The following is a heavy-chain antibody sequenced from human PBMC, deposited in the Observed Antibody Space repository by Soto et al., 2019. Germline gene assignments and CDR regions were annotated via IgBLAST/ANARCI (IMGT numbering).Heavy chain of an antibody. D-gene: IGHD3-10*01. CDR1: GFTFSSYA. J-gene: IGHJ4*02. Sequence: EVQLLESGGGLVQPGGSLRLSCAASGFTFSSYAMSWVRQAPGKGLEWVSAISGSGGSTYYADSVKGRFTISRDNSKNTLYPQMNSLRAEDTAVYYCAKDRDADDVGAPIDYWGQGTLVTVSS. CDR3: AKDRDADDVGAPIDY. CDR2: ISGSGGST. V-gene: IGHV3-23*01.